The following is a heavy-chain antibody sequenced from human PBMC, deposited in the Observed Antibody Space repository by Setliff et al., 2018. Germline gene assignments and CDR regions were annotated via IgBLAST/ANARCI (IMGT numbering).Heavy chain of an antibody. Sequence: PSETLSLTCSVSGGSISSGGFYWSWIRQSAGRGLEWIGHFHPGGATDYNLSLKSRVTISLDSSKNQFSLRLSSVTAADAAVYFCARESATIGEFPLYYFDKWGQGIPVTSPQ. CDR1: GGSISSGGFY. J-gene: IGHJ4*02. V-gene: IGHV4-61*09. D-gene: IGHD3-10*01. CDR2: FHPGGAT. CDR3: ARESATIGEFPLYYFDK.